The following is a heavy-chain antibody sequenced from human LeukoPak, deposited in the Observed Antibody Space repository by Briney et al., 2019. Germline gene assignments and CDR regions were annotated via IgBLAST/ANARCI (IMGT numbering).Heavy chain of an antibody. D-gene: IGHD1-26*01. CDR2: IRSKAYGGTT. V-gene: IGHV3-49*04. J-gene: IGHJ4*02. Sequence: GGSLRLSCTAPGFTFGDYSMNWVRRAAGKGLEWEGFIRSKAYGGTTDYAESVKGRFTISRDDSKSIAYLQMNSLKTEDTAVYYCTRGRRATHDYWGQGTLVTVSS. CDR3: TRGRRATHDY. CDR1: GFTFGDYS.